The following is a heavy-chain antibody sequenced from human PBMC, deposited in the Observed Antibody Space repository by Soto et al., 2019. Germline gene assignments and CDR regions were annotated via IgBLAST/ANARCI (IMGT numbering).Heavy chain of an antibody. CDR1: GYTFTSYD. J-gene: IGHJ3*02. V-gene: IGHV1-8*01. CDR3: ARVYEYSRSDHDAFDI. Sequence: GASVKVSCKASGYTFTSYDINWVRQATGQGLEWMGWMNPNSGNTGYAQKFQGRVTMTRNTSISTAYMELSSLRSEDTAVYYCARVYEYSRSDHDAFDIWGQGTMVTVSS. CDR2: MNPNSGNT. D-gene: IGHD6-6*01.